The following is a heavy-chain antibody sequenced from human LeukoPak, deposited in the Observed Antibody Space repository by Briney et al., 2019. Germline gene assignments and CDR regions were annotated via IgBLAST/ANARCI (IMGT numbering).Heavy chain of an antibody. CDR3: AKDEYGDPPPVDT. V-gene: IGHV3-23*01. J-gene: IGHJ5*02. Sequence: GGSLRLSCAASGFTFCGYAMSWVRQAPGKELEWFSAIRGSRGSTYHADPVKGRATSSRDNTNNPLYLQTNSQSCEHTAVYYCAKDEYGDPPPVDTCGQGTPVTVSP. CDR2: IRGSRGST. D-gene: IGHD4-17*01. CDR1: GFTFCGYA.